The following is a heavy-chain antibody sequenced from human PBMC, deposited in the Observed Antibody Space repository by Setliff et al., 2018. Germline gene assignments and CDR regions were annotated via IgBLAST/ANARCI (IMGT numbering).Heavy chain of an antibody. J-gene: IGHJ6*03. D-gene: IGHD3-10*01. CDR3: ARASRFGTIVYKGYYYMDV. V-gene: IGHV7-4-1*02. CDR1: GYTFTTYA. Sequence: ASVKVSCKASGYTFTTYAMGWMRQAPGQRLEWMGWINTNTGNPSYAQGLTGRFVFSLDTSVSTAYLQISSLKPEDTAVYYCARASRFGTIVYKGYYYMDVWGKGTTVTVSS. CDR2: INTNTGNP.